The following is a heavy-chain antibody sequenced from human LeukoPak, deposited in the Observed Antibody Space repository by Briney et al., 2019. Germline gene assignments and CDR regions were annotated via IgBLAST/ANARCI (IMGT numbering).Heavy chain of an antibody. J-gene: IGHJ4*02. D-gene: IGHD6-13*01. CDR3: ARIITAAAADC. Sequence: GGSLRLSCVASGVTISGYWTHWVRQAPGKGLAWVSRVDSDGTTTRYADSVKGRFTISRDNAKNTVYLQMNSLRAEDTAVYYCARIITAAAADCWGQGTLVAVSS. CDR2: VDSDGTTT. CDR1: GVTISGYW. V-gene: IGHV3-74*01.